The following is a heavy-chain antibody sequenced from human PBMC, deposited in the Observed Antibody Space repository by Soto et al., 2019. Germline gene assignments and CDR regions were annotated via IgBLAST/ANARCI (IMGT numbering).Heavy chain of an antibody. J-gene: IGHJ6*02. CDR3: AKDRRVTGNYYYYGMDV. CDR2: ISYDGSNK. Sequence: GGSLRLSCAASGFTLSSYGMHWVRQAPGKGLEWVAVISYDGSNKYYADSVKGRFTISRDNSKNTLYLQMNSLRAEDTAVYYCAKDRRVTGNYYYYGMDVWGQGTTVTVSS. V-gene: IGHV3-30*18. D-gene: IGHD2-8*01. CDR1: GFTLSSYG.